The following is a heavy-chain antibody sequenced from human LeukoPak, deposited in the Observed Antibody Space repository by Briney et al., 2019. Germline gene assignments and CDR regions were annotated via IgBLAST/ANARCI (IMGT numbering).Heavy chain of an antibody. J-gene: IGHJ5*02. D-gene: IGHD6-6*01. CDR2: ITTSGSTI. Sequence: NPGGSLRLSCAASGFTFSDYYMSWIRQAPGKGLECLSYITTSGSTIYYADSVKGRFTISRDNAKNSLYLQMNSLRVEDTAVYYCAKVAELAAINGWFDRWGQGTLVTVSS. CDR3: AKVAELAAINGWFDR. V-gene: IGHV3-11*01. CDR1: GFTFSDYY.